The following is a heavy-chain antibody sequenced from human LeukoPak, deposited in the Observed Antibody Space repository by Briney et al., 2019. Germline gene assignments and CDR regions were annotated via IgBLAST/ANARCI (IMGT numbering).Heavy chain of an antibody. CDR1: GGSISSYY. D-gene: IGHD3-16*01. J-gene: IGHJ4*02. CDR3: ARTYSAGPNPHGGFDY. Sequence: PSETLSLTCTVSGGSISSYYWSWIRQPPGKGLEWIGYIYYSGSTNYNPSLKSRVTISVDTSKNQFSLKLSSVTAADTAVYYCARTYSAGPNPHGGFDYWGQGTLVTVSS. CDR2: IYYSGST. V-gene: IGHV4-59*01.